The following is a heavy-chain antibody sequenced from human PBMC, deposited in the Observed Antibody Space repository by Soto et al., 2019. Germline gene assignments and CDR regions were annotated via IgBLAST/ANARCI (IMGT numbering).Heavy chain of an antibody. J-gene: IGHJ6*02. CDR2: IYYSGST. D-gene: IGHD6-13*01. Sequence: PSETLSLTCTVSGGSISSSSYYWGWIRQPPGKGLEWIGSIYYSGSTYYNPSLKSRVTISVDTSKNQFSLKLSSVTAADTAVYYCARTYSSSWYGDYYYYYGMDVWGQGTTVT. V-gene: IGHV4-39*01. CDR1: GGSISSSSYY. CDR3: ARTYSSSWYGDYYYYYGMDV.